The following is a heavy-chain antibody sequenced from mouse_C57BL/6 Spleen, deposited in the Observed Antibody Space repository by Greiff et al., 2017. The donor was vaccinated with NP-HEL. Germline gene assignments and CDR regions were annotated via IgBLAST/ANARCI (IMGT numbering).Heavy chain of an antibody. J-gene: IGHJ2*01. D-gene: IGHD1-1*01. V-gene: IGHV1-4*01. Sequence: VQLQQSGAELARPGASVKMSCKASGYTFTSYTMHWVKQRPGQGLEWIGYINPSSGYTKYNQKFKDKATLTADKSSSTAYMQLSSLTSEDSAVYYCAPITTVVASFDYWGQGTTLTVSS. CDR1: GYTFTSYT. CDR2: INPSSGYT. CDR3: APITTVVASFDY.